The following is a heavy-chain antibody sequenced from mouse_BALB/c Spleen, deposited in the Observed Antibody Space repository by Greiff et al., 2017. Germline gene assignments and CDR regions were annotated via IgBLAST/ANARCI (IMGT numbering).Heavy chain of an antibody. CDR3: ARGSGLAY. J-gene: IGHJ3*01. D-gene: IGHD2-2*01. CDR2: ISSGGST. Sequence: EVKLMESGGGLVKPGGSLKLSCAASGFTFSSYAMSWVRQTPEKRLEWVASISSGGSTYYPDSVKGRFTISRDNAKNNLYLQMSSLKSEDTAMYYCARGSGLAYWGQGTLVTVSA. CDR1: GFTFSSYA. V-gene: IGHV5-6-5*01.